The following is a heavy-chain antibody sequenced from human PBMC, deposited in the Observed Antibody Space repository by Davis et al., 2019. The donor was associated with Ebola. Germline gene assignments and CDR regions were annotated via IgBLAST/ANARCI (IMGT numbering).Heavy chain of an antibody. CDR2: IRYDGSNE. V-gene: IGHV3-30*02. J-gene: IGHJ4*02. Sequence: GESLKISCAASGFTFSNYAMHWVRQAPAKGLEWVSCIRYDGSNEYYADSVKGRFTISRDNSKNTLYLQMNSLRAEDTAVYYCAKTPPCTSGWYGSFDNWGQGTLVTVSS. D-gene: IGHD6-19*01. CDR3: AKTPPCTSGWYGSFDN. CDR1: GFTFSNYA.